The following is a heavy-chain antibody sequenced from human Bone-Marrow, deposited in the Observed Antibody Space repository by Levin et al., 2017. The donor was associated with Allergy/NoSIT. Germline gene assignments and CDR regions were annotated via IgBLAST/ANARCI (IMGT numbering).Heavy chain of an antibody. CDR1: GFTFSSYG. CDR3: ARGGNIVVVPAAMPDDAFDI. V-gene: IGHV3-33*01. Sequence: GESLKISCAASGFTFSSYGMHWVRQAPGKGLEWVAVIWYDGSNKYYADSVKGRFTISRDNSKNTLYLQMNSLRAEDTAVYYCARGGNIVVVPAAMPDDAFDIWGQGTMVTVSS. CDR2: IWYDGSNK. D-gene: IGHD2-2*01. J-gene: IGHJ3*02.